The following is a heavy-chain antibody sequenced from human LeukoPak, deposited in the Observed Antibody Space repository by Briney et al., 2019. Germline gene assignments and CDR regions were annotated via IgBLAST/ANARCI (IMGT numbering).Heavy chain of an antibody. V-gene: IGHV3-7*03. Sequence: GGSLRLSCAASGFTFSSYWMSWVRQAPGKGLEWVGNIKQDGSEKYYVDSVNGRFTISRDNAKNSLYLQMNSLRAEDTAVYYCARDLIVVVPAAIHPRKYYYYYYGMDVWGQGTTVTVSS. J-gene: IGHJ6*02. CDR3: ARDLIVVVPAAIHPRKYYYYYYGMDV. CDR1: GFTFSSYW. CDR2: IKQDGSEK. D-gene: IGHD2-2*01.